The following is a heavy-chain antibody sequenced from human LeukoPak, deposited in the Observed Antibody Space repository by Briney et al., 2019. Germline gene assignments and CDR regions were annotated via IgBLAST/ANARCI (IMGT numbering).Heavy chain of an antibody. CDR3: ARKEVDSSGYFLNFDY. D-gene: IGHD3-22*01. J-gene: IGHJ4*02. Sequence: ASVKVSCKASGYTFTTYGISWVRQAPGQGLEWMGWIRLYSGNTNYAQKLQGRVTMTTDTSTSTAYMELRSLRSDDTAVYYCARKEVDSSGYFLNFDYWGQGTLVTVSS. CDR1: GYTFTTYG. V-gene: IGHV1-18*01. CDR2: IRLYSGNT.